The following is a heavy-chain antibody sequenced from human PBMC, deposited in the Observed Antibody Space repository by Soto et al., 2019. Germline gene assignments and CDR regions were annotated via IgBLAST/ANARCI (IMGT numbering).Heavy chain of an antibody. CDR2: IIPIFGTA. CDR1: GGTFSSYV. Sequence: QVQLVQSGAEVKKPGSSVKVSCKASGGTFSSYVISWLRRAPGQGLEGLGGIIPIFGTANYAQKFQGRVTITADESTSTAYMELSSLRSEDTAVYYCARGDGCSGGSCYWRVNWFDPWGQGTLVTVSS. V-gene: IGHV1-69*01. J-gene: IGHJ5*02. D-gene: IGHD2-15*01. CDR3: ARGDGCSGGSCYWRVNWFDP.